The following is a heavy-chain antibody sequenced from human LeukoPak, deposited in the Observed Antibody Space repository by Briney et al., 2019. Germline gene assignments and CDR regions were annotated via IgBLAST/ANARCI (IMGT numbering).Heavy chain of an antibody. D-gene: IGHD3-3*01. CDR2: ISGSSGTI. V-gene: IGHV3-48*01. CDR3: TRVEKGFWSGFKMDV. Sequence: GGSLRLSCTASGFTFRSHSMIWVRQAPGKGLEWISYISGSSGTIYYADSVKGRFIISRDNGKNSLYLQMNSLRVEDTAVYFCTRVEKGFWSGFKMDVWGKGTTVAVSS. CDR1: GFTFRSHS. J-gene: IGHJ6*04.